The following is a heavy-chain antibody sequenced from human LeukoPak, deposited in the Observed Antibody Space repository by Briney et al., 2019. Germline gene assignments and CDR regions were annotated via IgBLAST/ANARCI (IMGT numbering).Heavy chain of an antibody. V-gene: IGHV4-34*01. D-gene: IGHD2-2*01. CDR1: GGSFSGYY. J-gene: IGHJ6*02. Sequence: PSETLSLTCAVYGGSFSGYYWSWIRQPPGKGLEWIGEINHSGSTNYNPSLKSRVTISVDTSKNQFSLKLSSVTAADTAVYYCARYKTEGYCSSTSCGMDVWGQGTTVTVSS. CDR2: INHSGST. CDR3: ARYKTEGYCSSTSCGMDV.